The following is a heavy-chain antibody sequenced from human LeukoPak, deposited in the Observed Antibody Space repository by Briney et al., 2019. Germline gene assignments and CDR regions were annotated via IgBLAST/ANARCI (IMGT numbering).Heavy chain of an antibody. D-gene: IGHD1-14*01. CDR2: INSDGSST. J-gene: IGHJ4*02. V-gene: IGHV3-74*01. CDR1: GFTFSSFW. CDR3: ASLGYNRWCAFDC. Sequence: GGSLRLSCAASGFTFSSFWVYWVRQAPGKGLVWISRINSDGSSTNYADSVKGRFTISRDNAKNTLYLQMNSLRAEDTAVYYCASLGYNRWCAFDCWGQGTLVTVSS.